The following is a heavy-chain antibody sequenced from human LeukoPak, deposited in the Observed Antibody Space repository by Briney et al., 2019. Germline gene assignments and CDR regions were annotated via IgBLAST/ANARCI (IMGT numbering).Heavy chain of an antibody. J-gene: IGHJ4*02. V-gene: IGHV1-8*01. D-gene: IGHD3-10*01. CDR2: MNPHTGRT. CDR3: ARLSQTPDYYTLGGYYYLGY. Sequence: ASVKLSCKASRYTFTSYDINWVREAAGHGLEWRGWMNPHTGRTGYAQKFQGRITMTRDTSINTAYMELTNLRSEDTAIYYCARLSQTPDYYTLGGYYYLGYWGQGTPVTVSS. CDR1: RYTFTSYD.